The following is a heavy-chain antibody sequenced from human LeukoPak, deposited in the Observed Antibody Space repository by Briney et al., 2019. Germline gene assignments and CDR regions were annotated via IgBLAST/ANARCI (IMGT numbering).Heavy chain of an antibody. D-gene: IGHD6-19*01. V-gene: IGHV3-23*01. CDR3: AKVREYSSGWLIFDY. CDR2: ISGSGGST. CDR1: GFTFSSYA. Sequence: GSLRLSCAASGFTFSSYAMSWVRQAPGKGLEWVSAISGSGGSTYYADSVKGRFTISRDNSKNTLYLQMNSLRAEDTAVYYCAKVREYSSGWLIFDYWGQGTLVTVSS. J-gene: IGHJ4*02.